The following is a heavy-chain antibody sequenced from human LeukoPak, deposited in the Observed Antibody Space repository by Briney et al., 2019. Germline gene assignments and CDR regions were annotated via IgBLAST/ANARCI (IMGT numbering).Heavy chain of an antibody. CDR2: ISAYNGNT. J-gene: IGHJ5*02. CDR1: GYTFTGYY. Sequence: ASVKVSCKASGYTFTGYYMHWVRQAPGQGLEWMGWISAYNGNTNYAQKLQGRVTMTTDTSTSTAYMELRSLRSDDTAVYYCARDLDSHRTEFDPWGQGTLVTVSS. D-gene: IGHD1-1*01. V-gene: IGHV1-18*04. CDR3: ARDLDSHRTEFDP.